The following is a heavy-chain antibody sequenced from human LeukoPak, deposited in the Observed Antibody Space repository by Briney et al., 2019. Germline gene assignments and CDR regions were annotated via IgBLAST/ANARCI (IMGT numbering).Heavy chain of an antibody. CDR1: GFTFSSYS. D-gene: IGHD3-10*01. J-gene: IGHJ4*02. CDR2: ISSSSSYI. Sequence: PGGSLRLSCAASGFTFSSYSMNWVRQAPGKGLEWVSSISSSSSYIYYADSVKGRFTISRDNAKNSLFLQMNSLRAEDTAVYYCARVRDGSGSYYPDWGQGTLVTVSS. CDR3: ARVRDGSGSYYPD. V-gene: IGHV3-21*01.